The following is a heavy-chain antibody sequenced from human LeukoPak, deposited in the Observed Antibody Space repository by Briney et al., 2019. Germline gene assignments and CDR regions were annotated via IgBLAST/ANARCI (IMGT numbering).Heavy chain of an antibody. V-gene: IGHV3-74*01. J-gene: IGHJ4*02. CDR1: GFTFSSYG. D-gene: IGHD6-6*01. CDR2: INSDGSST. Sequence: PGGSLRLSCAASGFTFSSYGMHWVRQAPGKGLVLVSRINSDGSSTSYADSVRGRFSISRDNAKNTLYLQMNSLRAEDTAVYYCARGLSGYASSLGYWGQGTLVTVSA. CDR3: ARGLSGYASSLGY.